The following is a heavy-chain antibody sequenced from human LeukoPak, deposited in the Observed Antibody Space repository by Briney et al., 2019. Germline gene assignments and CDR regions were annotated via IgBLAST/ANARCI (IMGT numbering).Heavy chain of an antibody. CDR1: GFTFSSYG. V-gene: IGHV3-30*03. CDR2: ISYDGSNK. CDR3: AALQLWFLGS. J-gene: IGHJ5*02. Sequence: GSLRLSCAASGFTFSSYGMHWDRQAPGKGLEWVAVISYDGSNKYYADSVKGRFTISRDNSKNTLYLQMNSLRAEDTAVYYCAALQLWFLGSWGQGTLVTVSS. D-gene: IGHD5-18*01.